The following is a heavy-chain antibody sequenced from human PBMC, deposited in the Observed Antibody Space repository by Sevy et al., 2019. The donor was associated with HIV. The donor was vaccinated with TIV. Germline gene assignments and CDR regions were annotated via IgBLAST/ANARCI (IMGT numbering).Heavy chain of an antibody. J-gene: IGHJ6*02. CDR3: ATDPIIVLLMTDGKDV. V-gene: IGHV3-15*01. CDR2: IKSKPDGGTT. Sequence: GGSLRLSCAASGFTFTYAWMSWVRQAPWKGLEWLGRIKSKPDGGTTDYAAPVKGRFTISRDDSKNKLFLQMNSLKMEDTAVYYCATDPIIVLLMTDGKDVWGQGTTVTVSS. CDR1: GFTFTYAW. D-gene: IGHD2-15*01.